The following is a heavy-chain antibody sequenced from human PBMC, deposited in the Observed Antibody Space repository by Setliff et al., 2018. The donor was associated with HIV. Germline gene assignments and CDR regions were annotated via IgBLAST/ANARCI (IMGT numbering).Heavy chain of an antibody. D-gene: IGHD3-10*01. J-gene: IGHJ6*02. CDR3: ARHGDSSGWFGAVYYGIDA. Sequence: ASETLSLTSSVSDDSIDRTGYYWGWIRQPPGKGLEWIGSIYYNGNTYNKTSLKSRVTISVDTSKNQFSLKLNSVTAADTAVYYCARHGDSSGWFGAVYYGIDAWGQGTTVTVSS. CDR2: IYYNGNT. CDR1: DDSIDRTGYY. V-gene: IGHV4-39*01.